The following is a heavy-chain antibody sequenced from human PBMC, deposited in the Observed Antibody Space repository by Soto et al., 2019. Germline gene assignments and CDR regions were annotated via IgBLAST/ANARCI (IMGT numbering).Heavy chain of an antibody. V-gene: IGHV4-59*08. CDR1: GGSISSYY. CDR2: IYYSGST. J-gene: IGHJ4*02. D-gene: IGHD4-17*01. Sequence: QVQLQESGPGLVKPSETLSLTCTVSGGSISSYYWSWIRQPPGKGLEWIGYIYYSGSTNYNPSLKSRVTISVDTSKNQFSLKLSSVTAADTAVYYCASWGYGDYAGEYYFDYWGQGTLVTVSS. CDR3: ASWGYGDYAGEYYFDY.